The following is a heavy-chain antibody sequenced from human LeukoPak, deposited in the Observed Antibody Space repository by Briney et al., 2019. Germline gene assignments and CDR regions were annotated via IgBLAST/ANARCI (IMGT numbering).Heavy chain of an antibody. Sequence: GGSLRLSCAASGFTFSDYYMSWIRQAPGKGLEWVSYISSSGSTIYYADSVKGRFTISRDNAKNSLYLQMNSPRAEDTAVYYCARTDYDILTGYHYWYFDLWGRGTLVTVSS. D-gene: IGHD3-9*01. V-gene: IGHV3-11*01. CDR2: ISSSGSTI. J-gene: IGHJ2*01. CDR3: ARTDYDILTGYHYWYFDL. CDR1: GFTFSDYY.